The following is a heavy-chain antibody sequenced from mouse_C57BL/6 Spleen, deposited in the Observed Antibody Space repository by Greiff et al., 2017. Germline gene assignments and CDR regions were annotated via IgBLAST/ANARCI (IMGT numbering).Heavy chain of an antibody. CDR3: ARRLGQGTAGFAY. CDR2: ISSGSSTI. CDR1: GFTFSDYG. Sequence: EVQRVESGGGLVKPGGSLKLSCAASGFTFSDYGMHWVRQAPEKGLEWVAYISSGSSTIYYADTVKGRFTISRDNAKNTLFLQMTSLRSEDTAMYYCARRLGQGTAGFAYWGQGTLVTVSA. J-gene: IGHJ3*01. V-gene: IGHV5-17*01. D-gene: IGHD3-3*01.